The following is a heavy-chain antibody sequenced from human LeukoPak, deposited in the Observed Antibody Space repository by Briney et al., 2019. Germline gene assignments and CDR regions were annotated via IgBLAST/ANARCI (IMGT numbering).Heavy chain of an antibody. CDR2: IKQDGSEK. Sequence: GGSLRLSCAASGFTFSSYWTNWVRQAPGKGPEWVANIKQDGSEKYYVDSVKGRFTISRDNAKNSLSLQMNSLRAEDTAVYYCARGLAVAANWFDPWGQGTLVTVSS. V-gene: IGHV3-7*01. J-gene: IGHJ5*02. D-gene: IGHD6-19*01. CDR1: GFTFSSYW. CDR3: ARGLAVAANWFDP.